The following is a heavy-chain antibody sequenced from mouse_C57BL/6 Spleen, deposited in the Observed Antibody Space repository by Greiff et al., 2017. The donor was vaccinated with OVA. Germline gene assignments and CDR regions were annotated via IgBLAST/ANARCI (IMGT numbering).Heavy chain of an antibody. CDR2: IYPGGGST. CDR1: GYTFTNYW. Sequence: QVQLQQSGAELVRPGTSVKMSCKASGYTFTNYWIGWAKQRPGHGLEWIGDIYPGGGSTNYNEKFKGKATLTADKSSSTAYMQFSSLTSEDSAIYYCARSSFITTVVAYYFDYWGQGTTLTVSS. CDR3: ARSSFITTVVAYYFDY. V-gene: IGHV1-63*01. J-gene: IGHJ2*01. D-gene: IGHD1-1*01.